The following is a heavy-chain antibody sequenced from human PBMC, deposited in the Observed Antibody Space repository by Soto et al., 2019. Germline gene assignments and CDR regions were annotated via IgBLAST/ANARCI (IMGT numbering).Heavy chain of an antibody. CDR3: AREMGDTAMVTGYDAFDI. V-gene: IGHV1-69*12. CDR2: IIPIFGTA. CDR1: GGTFSSYA. D-gene: IGHD5-18*01. J-gene: IGHJ3*02. Sequence: QVQLVQSGAEVKKPGSSVKVSCKASGGTFSSYAISWVRQAPGQGLEWMGGIIPIFGTANYAQKFQGRVTITADDSTSTAYMELSSLRSEDTAVYYCAREMGDTAMVTGYDAFDIWGQGTMVTVSS.